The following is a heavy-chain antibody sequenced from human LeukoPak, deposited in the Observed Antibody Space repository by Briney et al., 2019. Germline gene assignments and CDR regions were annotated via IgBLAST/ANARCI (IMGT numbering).Heavy chain of an antibody. CDR3: AREWGGEYDILTPNWFDP. Sequence: ASVKVSCKATGFTFTNYDINWVRQASGQGLEWMGWMNPINGNTGYAQKFQGRVTITADESTSTAYMELSSLRSEDTAVYYCAREWGGEYDILTPNWFDPWGQGTLVTVSS. CDR1: GFTFTNYD. CDR2: MNPINGNT. D-gene: IGHD3-9*01. V-gene: IGHV1-8*01. J-gene: IGHJ5*02.